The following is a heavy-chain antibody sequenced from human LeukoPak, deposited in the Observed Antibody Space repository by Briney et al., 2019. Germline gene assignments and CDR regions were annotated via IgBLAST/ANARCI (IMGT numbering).Heavy chain of an antibody. J-gene: IGHJ4*02. Sequence: SGGSLRLSCAVSGFTFSRYWMTWVRQAPGKGLEWVANMKEDGSEIYYVDSVKGRFTISRDNAKNSLYLQMNSLRAEDTAVYYCARDFSLTRLERPFDYWGQGTLVTVSS. V-gene: IGHV3-7*01. CDR3: ARDFSLTRLERPFDY. CDR1: GFTFSRYW. CDR2: MKEDGSEI. D-gene: IGHD1-1*01.